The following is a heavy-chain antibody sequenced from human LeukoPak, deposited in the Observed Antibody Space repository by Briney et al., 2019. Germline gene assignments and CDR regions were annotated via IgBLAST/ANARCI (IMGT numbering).Heavy chain of an antibody. CDR3: ARVKTGEYYYYYYMDV. CDR1: GYTFSSYD. Sequence: SVKVSCKASGYTFSSYDISWVRQAPGQGLEWMGGINPICGTANYAQKFQGRVTITTDKSTSTAYMELSRLRSEDTAVYYCARVKTGEYYYYYYMDVWGKGTTVTVSS. D-gene: IGHD7-27*01. CDR2: INPICGTA. J-gene: IGHJ6*03. V-gene: IGHV1-69*05.